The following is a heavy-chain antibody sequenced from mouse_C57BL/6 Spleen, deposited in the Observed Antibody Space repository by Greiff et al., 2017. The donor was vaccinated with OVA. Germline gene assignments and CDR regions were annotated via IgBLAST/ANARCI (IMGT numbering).Heavy chain of an antibody. Sequence: EVMLVESGEGLVKPGGSLKLSCAASGFTFSSYAMSWVRQTPEKRLEWIAYISSGGDYIYYADTVKGRFTISRDNARNTLYLQMSSLKSEDTAMYYWTRDGDPYYYGSSYYWYFDVWGTGTTVTVSS. J-gene: IGHJ1*03. CDR2: ISSGGDYI. CDR1: GFTFSSYA. CDR3: TRDGDPYYYGSSYYWYFDV. D-gene: IGHD1-1*01. V-gene: IGHV5-9-1*02.